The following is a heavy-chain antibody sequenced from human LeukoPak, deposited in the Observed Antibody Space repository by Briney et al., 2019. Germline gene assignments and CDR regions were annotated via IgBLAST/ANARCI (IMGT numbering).Heavy chain of an antibody. J-gene: IGHJ4*02. CDR3: ASRPNSKQQFDY. D-gene: IGHD6-13*01. CDR2: INHSGST. V-gene: IGHV4-34*01. Sequence: PSETLSLTCAVYGGSFSGYYWSWIRQPPGKGLEWIGEINHSGSTNYNPSLKSRVTISVDTSKNQFSLKLSSVTAADTAVYYCASRPNSKQQFDYWGQGTLVTVSS. CDR1: GGSFSGYY.